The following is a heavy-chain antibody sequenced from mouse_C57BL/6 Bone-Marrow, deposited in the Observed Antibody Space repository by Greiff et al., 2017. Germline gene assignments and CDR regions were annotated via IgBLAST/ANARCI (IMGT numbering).Heavy chain of an antibody. V-gene: IGHV1-55*01. CDR2: IYPTSGRT. J-gene: IGHJ2*01. CDR3: ARSGPLGRSFDY. D-gene: IGHD4-1*01. CDR1: GYTFTSYW. Sequence: QVQLQQSGAELVKPGASVKMSCTASGYTFTSYWITWVKQRPGQGLEWIGDIYPTSGRTNYNEKFKSKAILTVDTSSNTAYMQLSRLTSEDSAVFYCARSGPLGRSFDYWGQGTTLTVSS.